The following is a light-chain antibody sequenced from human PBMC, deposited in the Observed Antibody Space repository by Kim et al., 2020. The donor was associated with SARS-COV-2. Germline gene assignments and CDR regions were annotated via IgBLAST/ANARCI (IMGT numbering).Light chain of an antibody. Sequence: SSELTQDPAVSVALGQTIRITCQGDSLRSHYASWYQQKPGQAPVLVMYGKNNRPSGIPDRFSGSNSGNTAYLTITGAQAEDEGDFYCHSRDTSGNQFVFGTGTKVTVL. J-gene: IGLJ1*01. CDR2: GKN. CDR3: HSRDTSGNQFV. CDR1: SLRSHY. V-gene: IGLV3-19*01.